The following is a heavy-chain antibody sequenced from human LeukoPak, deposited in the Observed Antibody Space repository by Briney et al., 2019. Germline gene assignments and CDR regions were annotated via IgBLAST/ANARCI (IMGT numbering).Heavy chain of an antibody. Sequence: GGSLRLSCAASGFTFSNAWMSWVRQAPGKGLEWVGRIKSKPDGETTDYAAPVKGRFSISRDDSKNTVYLQMNGLKTEDTAVYYRNTVRSITSAGHWGQGTLVTVSS. CDR1: GFTFSNAW. CDR3: NTVRSITSAGH. V-gene: IGHV3-15*01. CDR2: IKSKPDGETT. D-gene: IGHD6-13*01. J-gene: IGHJ4*02.